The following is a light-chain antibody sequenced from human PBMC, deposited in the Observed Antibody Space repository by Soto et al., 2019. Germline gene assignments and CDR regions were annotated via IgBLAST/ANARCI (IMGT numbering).Light chain of an antibody. Sequence: NFMLTQPHSVSESPGKTVTISCTGSSGSVASNFVHWYQRRPGSAPTIVIYGDNQRPSGVPDRFSGSIDSSSNSASLTISGLKTQEEADYFCPSYDRSSLYVFGTGTKLTVL. CDR2: GDN. CDR3: PSYDRSSLYV. V-gene: IGLV6-57*02. J-gene: IGLJ1*01. CDR1: SGSVASNF.